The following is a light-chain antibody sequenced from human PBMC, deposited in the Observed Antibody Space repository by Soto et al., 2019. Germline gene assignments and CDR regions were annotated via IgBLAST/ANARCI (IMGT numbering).Light chain of an antibody. CDR2: DAS. J-gene: IGKJ4*01. CDR3: QQRHNWPLT. Sequence: EIVLTQSPATLSLSPGDRATLSCRASQSVSNYLAWYQQKPGQSPRLLIYDASNRATGIPPRFSGXXXXTXXXLTISNLEPEDLAVYYCQQRHNWPLTFGGGTKVEIK. V-gene: IGKV3-11*01. CDR1: QSVSNY.